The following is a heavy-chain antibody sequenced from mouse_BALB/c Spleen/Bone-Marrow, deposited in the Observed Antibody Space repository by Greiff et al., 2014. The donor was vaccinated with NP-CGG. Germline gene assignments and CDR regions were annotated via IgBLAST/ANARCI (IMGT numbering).Heavy chain of an antibody. CDR3: ARHEDYGSSYYYAMDY. J-gene: IGHJ4*01. V-gene: IGHV1-62-2*01. Sequence: QVQLKESGAELVKPGASVKLSCKASGYTFTEYIIHWVKQRSGQGLEWIGWFYPESGSIKYNEKFKDKATLTADKSSSTVDMELSRLTSEDSAVYFCARHEDYGSSYYYAMDYWGQGTSVTVSS. CDR2: FYPESGSI. CDR1: GYTFTEYI. D-gene: IGHD1-1*01.